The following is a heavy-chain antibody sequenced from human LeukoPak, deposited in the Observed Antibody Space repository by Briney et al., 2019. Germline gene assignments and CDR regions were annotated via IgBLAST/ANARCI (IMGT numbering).Heavy chain of an antibody. J-gene: IGHJ4*02. Sequence: PGGSLRLSCAASGFTFSSYAMSWVRQAPGKGLEWVSAISGSGGSTYYADSVKGRFTISRDNSKNTLYLQMNSLRAEDTAVYYCAKEGYFDWLLYPSGYYFDYWGQGTLVTVSS. CDR1: GFTFSSYA. CDR3: AKEGYFDWLLYPSGYYFDY. D-gene: IGHD3-9*01. CDR2: ISGSGGST. V-gene: IGHV3-23*01.